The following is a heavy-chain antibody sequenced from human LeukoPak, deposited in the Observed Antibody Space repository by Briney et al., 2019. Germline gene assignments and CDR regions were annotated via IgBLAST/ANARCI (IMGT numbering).Heavy chain of an antibody. J-gene: IGHJ4*02. CDR3: AARSGWNDY. CDR2: ISGSGNSA. V-gene: IGHV3-23*01. D-gene: IGHD6-19*01. Sequence: GGSLRLPCAASGFTFSSYAMSWVRQAPGKGLEWVSAISGSGNSAYYADSVKGRFTISRDNSKNTLYLQMNSLRAEDTAVYYCAARSGWNDYWGQGTLVTVSS. CDR1: GFTFSSYA.